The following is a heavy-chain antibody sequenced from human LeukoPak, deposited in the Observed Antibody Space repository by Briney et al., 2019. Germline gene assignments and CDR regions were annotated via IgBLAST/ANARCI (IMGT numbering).Heavy chain of an antibody. CDR3: AKDKDIGGVLDSPTFDS. J-gene: IGHJ4*02. V-gene: IGHV3-9*03. D-gene: IGHD3/OR15-3a*01. Sequence: GGSLRLSCVASGFTFSDYAMHWVRQTPKKGLEWVSGISWNGGRIGYADSVKGRFTISRDTGKNSLYLQMNSLRTEDMGLYYCAKDKDIGGVLDSPTFDSWGQGTLVTVSS. CDR2: ISWNGGRI. CDR1: GFTFSDYA.